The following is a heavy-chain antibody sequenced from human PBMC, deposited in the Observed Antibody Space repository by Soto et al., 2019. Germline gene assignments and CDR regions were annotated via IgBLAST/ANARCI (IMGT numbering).Heavy chain of an antibody. CDR1: GFTFSDYY. V-gene: IGHV3-11*01. J-gene: IGHJ5*02. D-gene: IGHD3-9*01. CDR2: ISSSGSTI. Sequence: GGSLRLSCAASGFTFSDYYMSWIRQAPGKGLEWVSYISSSGSTIYYADSVKGRFTISRDNAKNSLYLQMNSLRAEDTAVYYCARDYTRYYDILTGSRPSDPWGQGTLVTVSS. CDR3: ARDYTRYYDILTGSRPSDP.